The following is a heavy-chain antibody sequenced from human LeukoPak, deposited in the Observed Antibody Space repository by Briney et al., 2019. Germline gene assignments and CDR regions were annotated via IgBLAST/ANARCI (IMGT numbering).Heavy chain of an antibody. Sequence: GASVKVSCKSSGGILSSYVITWVRQAPGQGLEWMGGIHPTFGAPNYAQKFQGRVMITTDESTGTDYMELSSPRSEDTAVYYCARDGVVVTARGWFDPWGQGTLVTVSS. D-gene: IGHD2-21*02. CDR2: IHPTFGAP. CDR3: ARDGVVVTARGWFDP. CDR1: GGILSSYV. V-gene: IGHV1-69*05. J-gene: IGHJ5*02.